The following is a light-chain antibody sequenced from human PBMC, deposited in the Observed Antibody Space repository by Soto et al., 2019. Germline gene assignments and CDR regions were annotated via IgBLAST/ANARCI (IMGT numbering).Light chain of an antibody. V-gene: IGLV2-14*01. J-gene: IGLJ3*02. CDR3: SSYTRGRTLV. Sequence: QSALTQPASVSGSPGQSITISCTGTSSDVGGYNYVSWYQQHPDKAPKLMIYEVSNRPSGVSNRFSGSKSGNTASLTISGLQSEDEGNYYCSSYTRGRTLVFGGGTKLTVL. CDR2: EVS. CDR1: SSDVGGYNY.